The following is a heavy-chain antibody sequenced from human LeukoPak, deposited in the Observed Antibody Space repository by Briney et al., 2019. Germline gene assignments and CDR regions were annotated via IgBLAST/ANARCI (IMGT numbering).Heavy chain of an antibody. CDR1: GGSIRSGSYY. D-gene: IGHD6-6*01. J-gene: IGHJ4*02. CDR2: IHAGGST. V-gene: IGHV4-61*02. Sequence: SETLSLTCTVSGGSIRSGSYYWSWIRQPAGKGLEWIGRIHAGGSTNYNPSLKSRVTISADTSKNQFSLKLSSVTAADTAVYYCARVAVMEQLAPYYFDYWGQGTLVTVSS. CDR3: ARVAVMEQLAPYYFDY.